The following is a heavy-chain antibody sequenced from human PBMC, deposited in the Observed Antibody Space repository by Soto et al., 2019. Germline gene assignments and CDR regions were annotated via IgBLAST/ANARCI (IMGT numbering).Heavy chain of an antibody. Sequence: LSLTCTVSGGSISSYYWSWIRQPAGKGLEWIGRIYTSGSTNYNPSLKSRVTMSVDTSKNQFSLKLSSVTAADTAVDYCARETKDYCSGGSCYSYYYYGMDVWGQGTTVTVSS. CDR3: ARETKDYCSGGSCYSYYYYGMDV. V-gene: IGHV4-4*07. J-gene: IGHJ6*02. CDR2: IYTSGST. D-gene: IGHD2-15*01. CDR1: GGSISSYY.